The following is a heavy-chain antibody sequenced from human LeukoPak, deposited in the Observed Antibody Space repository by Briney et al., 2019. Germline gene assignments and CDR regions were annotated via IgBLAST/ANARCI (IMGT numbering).Heavy chain of an antibody. CDR3: ARARLDSSGRFDY. CDR1: GGSISSYY. V-gene: IGHV4-59*01. J-gene: IGHJ4*02. D-gene: IGHD3-22*01. CDR2: IYYGGST. Sequence: KPSETLSLTCTVSGGSISSYYWSWIRQSPGKGLEWIGYIYYGGSTDYNPSLKSRVTISKDTSKTQFSLRLSSVTAADTAVYYCARARLDSSGRFDYWGQGTLVTVSS.